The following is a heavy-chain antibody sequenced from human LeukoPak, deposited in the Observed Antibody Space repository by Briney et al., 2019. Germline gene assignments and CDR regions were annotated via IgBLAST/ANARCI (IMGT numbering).Heavy chain of an antibody. CDR2: IYSGGST. D-gene: IGHD1-26*01. CDR3: ARVKVGITYWFDP. Sequence: GGSLRLSCAAFGFTYSSFAMSWVRQASGKGLEWVSVIYSGGSTYYADSVKGRFTISRDNSKNTVYLQMNSLRVEDTAVYYCARVKVGITYWFDPWGQGTLVTVSS. J-gene: IGHJ5*02. V-gene: IGHV3-66*01. CDR1: GFTYSSFA.